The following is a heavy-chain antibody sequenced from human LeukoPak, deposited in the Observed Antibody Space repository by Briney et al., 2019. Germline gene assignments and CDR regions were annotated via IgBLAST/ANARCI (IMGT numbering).Heavy chain of an antibody. CDR1: GFTFSTYW. D-gene: IGHD3-10*01. CDR2: ISSNSRYI. Sequence: GGSLRLSCAASGFTFSTYWMHWVRQAPGKGLEWVSYISSNSRYIYYADSVKGRFTISRDNAKNSLYLQMNSLRTEDAAVYYCARGPGGSGSYYDYWGQGTLVTVSS. V-gene: IGHV3-21*01. CDR3: ARGPGGSGSYYDY. J-gene: IGHJ4*02.